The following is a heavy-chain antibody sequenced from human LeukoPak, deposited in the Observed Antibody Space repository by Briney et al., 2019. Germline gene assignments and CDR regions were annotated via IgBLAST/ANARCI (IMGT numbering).Heavy chain of an antibody. CDR3: GRGSSSGWYIDY. J-gene: IGHJ4*02. CDR2: ISSSGSTI. Sequence: GGSLRLSCAASGFTFSDYYMSWIRQAPGKGLEWVSYISSSGSTIYYADSVKGRFSISRSNAKSSLYLQMSSLRAEDTAVYYCGRGSSSGWYIDYWGQGTLVTVSS. V-gene: IGHV3-11*01. CDR1: GFTFSDYY. D-gene: IGHD6-19*01.